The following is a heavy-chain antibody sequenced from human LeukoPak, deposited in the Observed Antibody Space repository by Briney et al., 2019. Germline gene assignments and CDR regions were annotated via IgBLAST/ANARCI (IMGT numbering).Heavy chain of an antibody. CDR3: AREAHCSGTSCLDY. CDR1: GYTFTGYY. V-gene: IGHV1-2*02. CDR2: INPNSGGT. J-gene: IGHJ4*02. D-gene: IGHD2-15*01. Sequence: ASVTDSCKASGYTFTGYYLHWVRQAPGQGLEWMGWINPNSGGTNFAQKFQGRVTLTRDTSTSTAFMELRRLRSDDTAVHYCAREAHCSGTSCLDYWGQGTLVTVSS.